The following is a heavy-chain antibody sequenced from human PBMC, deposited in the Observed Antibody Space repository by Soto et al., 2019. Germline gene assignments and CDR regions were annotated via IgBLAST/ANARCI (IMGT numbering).Heavy chain of an antibody. V-gene: IGHV4-30-4*01. D-gene: IGHD3-22*01. Sequence: SETLSLTCTVSGGSISSGDYYWSWIRQPPGKGLEWIGYIYYSGSTYYNPSLKSRVTISVDTSKNQFSLKLSSVTAAETAVYYCAREFLYYDSSGFDYWGQGTLVTVSS. CDR3: AREFLYYDSSGFDY. CDR2: IYYSGST. J-gene: IGHJ4*02. CDR1: GGSISSGDYY.